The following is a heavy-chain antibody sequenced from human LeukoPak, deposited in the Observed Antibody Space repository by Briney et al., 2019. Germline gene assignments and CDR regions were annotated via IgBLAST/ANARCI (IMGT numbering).Heavy chain of an antibody. CDR1: GYTFTSYY. CDR3: ARSECGGDCYADNYYYYYMDV. Sequence: ASVKVSCKASGYTFTSYYMHWVRQAPGQGLEWMGIINPSTNSTSYAQKFQGRVTMTRETSTSTVYMELSSPRSEDTAVYYCARSECGGDCYADNYYYYYMDVWGKGTTVTVSS. V-gene: IGHV1-46*01. D-gene: IGHD2-21*02. CDR2: INPSTNST. J-gene: IGHJ6*03.